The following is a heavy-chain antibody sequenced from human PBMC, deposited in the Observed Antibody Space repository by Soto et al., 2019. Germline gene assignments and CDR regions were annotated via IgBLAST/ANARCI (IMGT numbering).Heavy chain of an antibody. CDR2: IYYSGST. V-gene: IGHV4-39*01. CDR3: ASRYYDFWSGYLFRPDY. D-gene: IGHD3-3*01. J-gene: IGHJ4*02. CDR1: GGSISSSSYY. Sequence: QLQLQESGPGLVKPSETLSLTCTVSGGSISSSSYYWGWIRQPPGKGLEWIGSIYYSGSTYYNPSLKSRVTISVDTSKNQFSLKLSSVTAADTAVYYCASRYYDFWSGYLFRPDYWGQGTLVTVSS.